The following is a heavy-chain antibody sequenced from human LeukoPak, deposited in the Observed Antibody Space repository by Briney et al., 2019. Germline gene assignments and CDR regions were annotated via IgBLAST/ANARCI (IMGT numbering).Heavy chain of an antibody. Sequence: SVKVSCKASGGTFSSYTISWVRQAPGQGLEWMGRIIPILGIANYAQKFQGRVTITADKSTSTAYMELSSLRSEDSAVYYCASSFLGYCSSTSCYTFDYYGMDVWGQGTTVTVSS. CDR1: GGTFSSYT. CDR3: ASSFLGYCSSTSCYTFDYYGMDV. D-gene: IGHD2-2*02. J-gene: IGHJ6*02. CDR2: IIPILGIA. V-gene: IGHV1-69*02.